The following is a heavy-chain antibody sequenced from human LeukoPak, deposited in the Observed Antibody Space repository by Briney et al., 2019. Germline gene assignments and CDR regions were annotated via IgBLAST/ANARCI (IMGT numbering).Heavy chain of an antibody. CDR3: AELGITMIGGV. Sequence: GGSLRLSCAASGFTFSSYSMDWVRQAPGKGLEWVSSISTSSSYIYYADSVKGRFTISRDNAKNSLYLQMNSLRAEDTAVYYCAELGITMIGGVWGKGTTVTISS. CDR1: GFTFSSYS. J-gene: IGHJ6*04. D-gene: IGHD3-10*02. V-gene: IGHV3-21*01. CDR2: ISTSSSYI.